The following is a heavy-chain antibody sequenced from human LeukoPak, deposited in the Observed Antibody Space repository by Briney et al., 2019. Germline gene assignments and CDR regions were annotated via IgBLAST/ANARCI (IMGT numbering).Heavy chain of an antibody. CDR2: IYHSGST. D-gene: IGHD3-9*01. CDR1: GYSISSGYY. Sequence: SETLSLTCTVSGYSISSGYYWGWIRQPPGKGPEWIGSIYHSGSTYYNPSLRSRVTISVDTSKNQFSLKLRSVTAADTAVYYCAREHGVLRYFDWLLFGWFDPWGQGTLVTVSS. V-gene: IGHV4-38-2*02. CDR3: AREHGVLRYFDWLLFGWFDP. J-gene: IGHJ5*02.